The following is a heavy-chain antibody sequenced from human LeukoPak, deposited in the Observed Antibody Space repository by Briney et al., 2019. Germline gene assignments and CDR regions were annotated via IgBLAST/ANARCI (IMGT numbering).Heavy chain of an antibody. CDR1: GFTFDDYG. Sequence: GESLRLSCAASGFTFDDYGMSWVRQAPGKRLEWSSGINWNGGSTGYADSVKGRFTVSRDNAKNSLYLQMNSLRAEDTALYYCARAYYGDYQPSDYWGQGTLVTVSS. CDR2: INWNGGST. V-gene: IGHV3-20*04. CDR3: ARAYYGDYQPSDY. D-gene: IGHD4-17*01. J-gene: IGHJ4*02.